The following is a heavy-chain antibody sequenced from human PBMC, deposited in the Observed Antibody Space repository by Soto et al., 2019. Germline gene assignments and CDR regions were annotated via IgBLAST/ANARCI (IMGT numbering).Heavy chain of an antibody. D-gene: IGHD3-22*01. CDR2: IYWADDK. J-gene: IGHJ6*02. V-gene: IGHV2-5*02. CDR3: ARYFYESSDYSPWDYGMDV. CDR1: GFSLSTSGVG. Sequence: QITLKESGPTLVKPTQTLTLTCTLSGFSLSTSGVGVGWIRQTPETALEWLALIYWADDKRYSPSLKSRLTITNDTSQNQVVLTMTNMDPVDTATYYCARYFYESSDYSPWDYGMDVWGQGTTVTVSS.